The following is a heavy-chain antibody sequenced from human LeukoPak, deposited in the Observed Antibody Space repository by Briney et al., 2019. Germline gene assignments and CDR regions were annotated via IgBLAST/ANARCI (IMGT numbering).Heavy chain of an antibody. CDR1: GGSFSGYY. J-gene: IGHJ4*02. V-gene: IGHV4-34*01. CDR2: INHSGST. CDR3: ARGPTYQPIDS. Sequence: SETLSLTCAVYGGSFSGYYWSCLRQPPGKGLEWIGEINHSGSTNYNPSLKSRVTISVDTSKNQFSLKLNSVTAADTAVYYCARGPTYQPIDSWGQGTLVTVSS. D-gene: IGHD2-2*01.